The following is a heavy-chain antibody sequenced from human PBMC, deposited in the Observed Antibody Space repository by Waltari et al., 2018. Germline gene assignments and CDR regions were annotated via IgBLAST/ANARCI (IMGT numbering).Heavy chain of an antibody. CDR2: ILYDGSNK. D-gene: IGHD1-26*01. Sequence: QVQLVESGGGVVQPGGSLRLSCAASGFTFSSYGMHWVRQAPGKGLEWLAFILYDGSNKYYADSVKGRFTISRDNSKNTLYLQMNSLRSEDTAVYYCATGTPNGELTSFDYWGQGTLVTVSS. CDR1: GFTFSSYG. V-gene: IGHV3-30*02. J-gene: IGHJ4*02. CDR3: ATGTPNGELTSFDY.